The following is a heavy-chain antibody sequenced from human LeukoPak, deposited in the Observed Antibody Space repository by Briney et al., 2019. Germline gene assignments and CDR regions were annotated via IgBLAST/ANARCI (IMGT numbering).Heavy chain of an antibody. Sequence: SETLSLTCTVSGGSISSYYWSWIRQPPGKGLEWIGYIYYSGSTNYNPSLKSRVPISVDTSKNQFSLKLSSVTAADTAVYYCARVNPYSSSPGYYYMDVWGKGTTVTVSS. CDR2: IYYSGST. J-gene: IGHJ6*03. D-gene: IGHD6-13*01. V-gene: IGHV4-59*01. CDR1: GGSISSYY. CDR3: ARVNPYSSSPGYYYMDV.